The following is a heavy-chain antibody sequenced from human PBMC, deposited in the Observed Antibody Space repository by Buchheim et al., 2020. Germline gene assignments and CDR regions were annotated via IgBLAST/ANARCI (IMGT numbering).Heavy chain of an antibody. CDR1: GFTFSSYG. D-gene: IGHD6-13*01. Sequence: QVQLVESGGGVVQPGRSLRLSCAASGFTFSSYGMHWVRQAPGKGLEWVAAISCDGSNKYYADSVKGRFTISRDNSKNTLYLQMNSLRAEDTAVYDYAKGGISSSWSGQGTLNRPIDYWGQGTL. J-gene: IGHJ4*02. CDR3: AKGGISSSWSGQGTLNRPIDY. CDR2: ISCDGSNK. V-gene: IGHV3-30*18.